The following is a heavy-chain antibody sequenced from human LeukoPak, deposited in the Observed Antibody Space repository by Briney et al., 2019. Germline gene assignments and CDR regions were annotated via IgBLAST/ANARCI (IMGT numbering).Heavy chain of an antibody. D-gene: IGHD2-2*01. V-gene: IGHV1-8*01. CDR1: GYTFTSYD. Sequence: ASVKVSCKASGYTFTSYDINWVRQATGQGLEWMGWMNPNSGNTGYAQKFQGRVTMTRNTSISTAYMELSSLRSEDTAVYYCARDVAVSYYFDYWGQGTLVTVSS. CDR2: MNPNSGNT. CDR3: ARDVAVSYYFDY. J-gene: IGHJ4*02.